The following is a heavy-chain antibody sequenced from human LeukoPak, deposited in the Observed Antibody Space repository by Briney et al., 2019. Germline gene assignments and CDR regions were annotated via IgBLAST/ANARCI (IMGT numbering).Heavy chain of an antibody. J-gene: IGHJ5*02. Sequence: SETLSLTCAVSGGSISSGGYSWSWIRQPPGKGLEWIGYIYHSGSTYYNPSLKSRVTISVDRSKNQFSLKLSSVTAADTAVYYCARVDGDCSSTSCYMAWLDPWAREPWSPSPQ. CDR2: IYHSGST. CDR1: GGSISSGGYS. CDR3: ARVDGDCSSTSCYMAWLDP. V-gene: IGHV4-30-2*01. D-gene: IGHD2-2*02.